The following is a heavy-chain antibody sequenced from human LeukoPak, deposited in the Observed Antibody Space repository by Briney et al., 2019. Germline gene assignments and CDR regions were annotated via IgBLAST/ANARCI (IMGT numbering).Heavy chain of an antibody. V-gene: IGHV3-64*04. Sequence: PGGSLRLSCSASGFTFSSYAMHWVRQAPGKGLEYVSGISSNGGSVYADSVKGRFTISRDNSKNTMYLQMNSLRAEDTAAYYCAKEYDSGGYGANFDYWGQRTLVTVSS. J-gene: IGHJ4*02. CDR3: AKEYDSGGYGANFDY. CDR1: GFTFSSYA. CDR2: ISSNGGS. D-gene: IGHD3-10*01.